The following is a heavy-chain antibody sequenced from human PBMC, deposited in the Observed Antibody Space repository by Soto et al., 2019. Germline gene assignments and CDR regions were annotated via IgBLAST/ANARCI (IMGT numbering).Heavy chain of an antibody. Sequence: EVQLLESGGDLVQPGGSLRLSCAVSGFTFSSYAMNWVRQAPGKGLELVSAITNGGGATFYADSVKGRFTISRDNFKNTLYLQMTSRRAEDTAVYYWAKDVGDGCNSCGLHVWGQGTTVTVSS. CDR2: ITNGGGAT. D-gene: IGHD2-21*01. J-gene: IGHJ6*01. CDR3: AKDVGDGCNSCGLHV. V-gene: IGHV3-23*01. CDR1: GFTFSSYA.